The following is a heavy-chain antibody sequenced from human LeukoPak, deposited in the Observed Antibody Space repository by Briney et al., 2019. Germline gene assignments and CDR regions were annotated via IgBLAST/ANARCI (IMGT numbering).Heavy chain of an antibody. D-gene: IGHD2-15*01. CDR1: GGTFSSYA. V-gene: IGHV1-69*04. CDR2: IIPILGIA. J-gene: IGHJ5*02. CDR3: ALYCSGGSCHDRFDP. Sequence: ASVKVSCKASGGTFSSYAISWVRQAPGQGLEWMGRIIPILGIANYAQKFQGRVTITADKSTSTAYMELSSLRSEDTAVYYCALYCSGGSCHDRFDPWGQGTLVTVSS.